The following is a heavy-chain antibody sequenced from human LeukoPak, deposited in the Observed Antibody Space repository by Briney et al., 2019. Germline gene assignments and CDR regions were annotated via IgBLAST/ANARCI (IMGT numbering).Heavy chain of an antibody. V-gene: IGHV4-34*01. D-gene: IGHD7-27*01. Sequence: PSETLSLTCAVYGGSFSGYYWSWIRQPPGKGLEWIGEINHSGSTNYNPSLKSRVTISVDTSKNQFSLKLSSVTAADTAVYYCAKYNSGYEYWGQGTLVTVSS. CDR3: AKYNSGYEY. CDR2: INHSGST. J-gene: IGHJ4*02. CDR1: GGSFSGYY.